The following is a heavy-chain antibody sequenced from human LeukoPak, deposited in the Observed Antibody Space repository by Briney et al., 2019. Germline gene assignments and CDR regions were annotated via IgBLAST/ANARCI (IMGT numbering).Heavy chain of an antibody. Sequence: GGSLRLSCAASGFTFSSYAMSWVRQAPGKGLEWVSAISGSGGSTYYADSVKGRFTISRDDSKYTLYLQMNSLRAEDTAVYYCAKGRAVAGTDYYYYYGMDVWGQGTTVTVSS. CDR2: ISGSGGST. V-gene: IGHV3-23*01. J-gene: IGHJ6*02. D-gene: IGHD6-19*01. CDR1: GFTFSSYA. CDR3: AKGRAVAGTDYYYYYGMDV.